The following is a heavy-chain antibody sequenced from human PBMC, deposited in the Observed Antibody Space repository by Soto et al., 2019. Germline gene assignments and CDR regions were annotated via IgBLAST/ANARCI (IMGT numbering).Heavy chain of an antibody. J-gene: IGHJ3*02. D-gene: IGHD2-21*02. CDR3: AKAMVVVTAISGGGGFDK. CDR2: ISYDGSNK. CDR1: GFTFSSYG. V-gene: IGHV3-30*18. Sequence: PLRLSCAASGFTFSSYGMHWVRQAPGKGLEWVAVISYDGSNKYCADSVKGRFAISRDNSKNTLYLQMNSLRAEDTAVYYCAKAMVVVTAISGGGGFDKWGQGTLVTVSS.